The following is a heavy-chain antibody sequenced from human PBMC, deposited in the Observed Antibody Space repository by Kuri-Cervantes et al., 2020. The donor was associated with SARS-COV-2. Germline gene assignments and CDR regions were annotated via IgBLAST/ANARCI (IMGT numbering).Heavy chain of an antibody. CDR2: ISYDGSNK. J-gene: IGHJ6*02. D-gene: IGHD2-15*01. V-gene: IGHV3-30-3*01. CDR3: ASQYCSGGSCYSGYHYGMDV. Sequence: LTCAASGFTFSSYAMHWVRQAPGKGLEGVAVISYDGSNKYYADSGKGRFTISRDNSKNTLYLQMNSLKAEDTAVYYCASQYCSGGSCYSGYHYGMDVWGQGTTVAVSS. CDR1: GFTFSSYA.